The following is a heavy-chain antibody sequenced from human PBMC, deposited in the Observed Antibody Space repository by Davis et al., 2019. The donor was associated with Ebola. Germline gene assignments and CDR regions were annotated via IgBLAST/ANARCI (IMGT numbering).Heavy chain of an antibody. V-gene: IGHV1-69*04. J-gene: IGHJ6*02. Sequence: AASVKVSCRASGGTFSSDGISWVRQAPGQGLEWMGRIIPIVGIANYAQKLQGRVTMTTDTSTSTAYMELRSLRSDDTAVYYCARDRYCSGGSCYSSYYYGMDVWGQGTTVTVSS. CDR2: IIPIVGIA. D-gene: IGHD2-15*01. CDR1: GGTFSSDG. CDR3: ARDRYCSGGSCYSSYYYGMDV.